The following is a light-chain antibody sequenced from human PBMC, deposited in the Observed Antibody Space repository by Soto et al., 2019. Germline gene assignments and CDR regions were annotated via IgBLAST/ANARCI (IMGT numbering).Light chain of an antibody. Sequence: DIRMTQSPSSLSSSVGDRVTITCRAGQDINIYWAWYQHKPGKVPKLLISAASTLQSGVQSRFSGSGSGTDFTLTISSLQPEDVATYYCQKDDGAPLTFGGGTKVEIK. CDR3: QKDDGAPLT. J-gene: IGKJ4*01. V-gene: IGKV1-27*01. CDR1: QDINIY. CDR2: AAS.